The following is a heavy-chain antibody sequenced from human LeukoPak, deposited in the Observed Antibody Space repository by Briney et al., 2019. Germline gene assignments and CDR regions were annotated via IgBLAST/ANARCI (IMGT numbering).Heavy chain of an antibody. CDR1: GGTFSSYA. J-gene: IGHJ4*02. CDR3: ARDAYYYDSSGYYPLYYFDY. V-gene: IGHV1-69*04. CDR2: IIPFLGIA. Sequence: ASVKVSCKASGGTFSSYAISWVRQAPGQGLEWMGRIIPFLGIANYAQKFQGRVTITADKSTSTAYMELSSLRSEDTAVYYCARDAYYYDSSGYYPLYYFDYWGQGTLVTVSS. D-gene: IGHD3-22*01.